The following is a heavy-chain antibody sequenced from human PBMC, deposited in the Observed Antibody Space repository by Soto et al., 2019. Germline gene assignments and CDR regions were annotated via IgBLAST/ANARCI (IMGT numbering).Heavy chain of an antibody. J-gene: IGHJ6*02. Sequence: GASVKVSCKASGGTFSSYAISWVRQAPGQGREWMGGIIPIFGTANYAQKFQGRVTITADESTSTAYMELSSLRSEDTAVYYCASPLDTAMVGPYYYGMDVWGQGTTVTVSS. V-gene: IGHV1-69*13. D-gene: IGHD5-18*01. CDR2: IIPIFGTA. CDR1: GGTFSSYA. CDR3: ASPLDTAMVGPYYYGMDV.